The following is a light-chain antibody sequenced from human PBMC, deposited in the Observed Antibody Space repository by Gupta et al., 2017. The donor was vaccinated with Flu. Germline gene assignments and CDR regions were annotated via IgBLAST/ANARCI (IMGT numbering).Light chain of an antibody. J-gene: IGKJ1*01. Sequence: VGYRVTITCRASQSISSWLSWYQQKPGKAPKLLIYKASTLESGVPSRFSGSGFGTEFTLTISRLQPDDFATYYCQEYNGYWAFGQGTKVEIK. CDR1: QSISSW. V-gene: IGKV1-5*03. CDR3: QEYNGYWA. CDR2: KAS.